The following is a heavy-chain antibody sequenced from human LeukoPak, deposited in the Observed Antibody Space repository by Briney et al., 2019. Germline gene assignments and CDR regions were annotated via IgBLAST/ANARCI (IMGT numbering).Heavy chain of an antibody. V-gene: IGHV4-34*01. CDR3: ARASWYRVRNWFDP. CDR2: INHSGST. D-gene: IGHD6-13*01. J-gene: IGHJ5*02. Sequence: PSETLSLTCAVYGGSFSGYCWSWIRQPPGKGLEWIGEINHSGSTNYNPSLKSRVTISVDTSKNQFSLKLSSVTAADTAVYYCARASWYRVRNWFDPWGQGTLVTVSS. CDR1: GGSFSGYC.